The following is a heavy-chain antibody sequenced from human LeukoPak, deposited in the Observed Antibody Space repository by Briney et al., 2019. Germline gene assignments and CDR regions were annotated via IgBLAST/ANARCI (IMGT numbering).Heavy chain of an antibody. Sequence: PSETLSLTCTVSGGSISSSSYYWGWIRQPPGKGLEWIGSIYYSGSTYYNPSLKSRVTISVDTSKNQFSLKLSSVTAADTAVYYCARALSITMIVAGDYFDYWGQGTLVTVSS. CDR2: IYYSGST. CDR1: GGSISSSSYY. V-gene: IGHV4-39*07. CDR3: ARALSITMIVAGDYFDY. J-gene: IGHJ4*02. D-gene: IGHD3-22*01.